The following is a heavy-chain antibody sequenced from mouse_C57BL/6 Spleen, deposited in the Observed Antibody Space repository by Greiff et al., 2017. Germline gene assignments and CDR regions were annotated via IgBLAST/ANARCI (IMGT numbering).Heavy chain of an antibody. V-gene: IGHV5-6*01. J-gene: IGHJ4*01. Sequence: EVKVVESGGDLVKPGGSLKLSCAASGFTFSSYGMSWVRQTPDKRLEWVATISSGGSYTYYPDSVKGRFTISRDNAKHTLYLQMSSLKSEDTAMYYCARIYYDDDGYYAMDYWGQGTSVTVSS. D-gene: IGHD2-4*01. CDR3: ARIYYDDDGYYAMDY. CDR2: ISSGGSYT. CDR1: GFTFSSYG.